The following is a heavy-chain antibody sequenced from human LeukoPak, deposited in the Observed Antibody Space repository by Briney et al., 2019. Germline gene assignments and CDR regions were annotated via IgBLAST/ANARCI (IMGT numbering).Heavy chain of an antibody. CDR1: GFTFSSYW. CDR2: IKQDGSEK. J-gene: IGHJ4*02. Sequence: GGSLRLSCAASGFTFSSYWMSWVRQAPGKGLEWVANIKQDGSEKYYVDSVKGRFTISRDNSKNTLYLQMNSLRAEDTAVYYCAKWYSSGWYSDYWGQGTLVTVSS. V-gene: IGHV3-7*01. D-gene: IGHD6-19*01. CDR3: AKWYSSGWYSDY.